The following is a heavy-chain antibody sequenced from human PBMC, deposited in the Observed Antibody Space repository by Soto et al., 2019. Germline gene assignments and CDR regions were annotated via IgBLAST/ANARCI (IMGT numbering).Heavy chain of an antibody. CDR2: ISGGNGNT. CDR3: ARDRRYYDISQTTGGMDV. J-gene: IGHJ6*02. D-gene: IGHD3-9*01. V-gene: IGHV1-3*01. Sequence: QVQLVQSGAEVKKPGASVKVSCKASGHTFTSYAMHWVRQALGQRLEWMGWISGGNGNTEYSHKSQGRVTITRDTSASTAYMELSSLRSEDTAVYYCARDRRYYDISQTTGGMDVWGQGTTVTVSS. CDR1: GHTFTSYA.